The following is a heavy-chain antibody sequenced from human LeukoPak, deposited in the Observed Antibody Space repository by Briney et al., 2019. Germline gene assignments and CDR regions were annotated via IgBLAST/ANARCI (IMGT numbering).Heavy chain of an antibody. D-gene: IGHD1-26*01. Sequence: ASVKVSCKSSGYTFTSYDINWVRQAPGQGLEWMGWMNANRGNTGFAQKFQGRVTMTRDTSISTAYLELSSLRSEDTAVYYCARSGGYYPLDYWGQGTLVTVSS. CDR3: ARSGGYYPLDY. V-gene: IGHV1-8*01. J-gene: IGHJ4*02. CDR2: MNANRGNT. CDR1: GYTFTSYD.